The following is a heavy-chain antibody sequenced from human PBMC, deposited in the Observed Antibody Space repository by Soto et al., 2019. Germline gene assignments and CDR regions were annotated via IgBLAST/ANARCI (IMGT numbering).Heavy chain of an antibody. CDR2: INADGTST. J-gene: IGHJ4*02. Sequence: HPGGSLRLSCAASAFTFSNSWMHCVRQVSGKGLEWGSRINADGTSTSYADSVKGRFTISRDNAKNTLYLHVNSLRAEDTAVYYCVKVLARGVGVPRFYFDSWGQGALVTVSS. D-gene: IGHD2-2*01. CDR1: AFTFSNSW. V-gene: IGHV3-74*01. CDR3: VKVLARGVGVPRFYFDS.